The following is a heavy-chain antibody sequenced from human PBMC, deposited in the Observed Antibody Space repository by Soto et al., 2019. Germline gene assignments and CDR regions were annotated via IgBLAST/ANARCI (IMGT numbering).Heavy chain of an antibody. D-gene: IGHD6-19*01. Sequence: PSETLSLTCTVSGGSISSSSSYWGWIRQPPGKGLEWVGSIYYSGSTYYNPSLKSRVTISVDTSKNQFSLKLSSVTAADTAVYYCAGPGYSSGWYLDYWGQGTLVTVSS. J-gene: IGHJ4*02. CDR2: IYYSGST. CDR1: GGSISSSSSY. CDR3: AGPGYSSGWYLDY. V-gene: IGHV4-39*01.